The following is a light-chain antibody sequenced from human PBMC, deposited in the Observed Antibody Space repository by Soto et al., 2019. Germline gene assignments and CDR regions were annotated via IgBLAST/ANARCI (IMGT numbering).Light chain of an antibody. V-gene: IGLV2-14*01. CDR2: EVS. Sequence: QSVLTQPASVSGSPGQSITISCTGTSSDVGSYNYVSWYQQHPGKAPKLMIYEVSNRPSGVSSRFSGSKSGNTASLTISGLQAEDEGEYYCSLYTTDSTYVFGPGTKVTV. CDR3: SLYTTDSTYV. CDR1: SSDVGSYNY. J-gene: IGLJ1*01.